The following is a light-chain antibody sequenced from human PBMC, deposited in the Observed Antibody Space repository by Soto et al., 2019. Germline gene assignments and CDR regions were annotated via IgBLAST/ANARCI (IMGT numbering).Light chain of an antibody. J-gene: IGKJ1*01. CDR2: GTSSGTP. V-gene: IGKV3-20*01. CDR1: QSVSSKY. CDR3: QQYGDSPWT. Sequence: EIVLTQSPGTLSLSPGERATLSCRASQSVSSKYLAWYQQKPGQAPRLLIYGTSSGTPSRATGIPDRSSGSGSGTDFALTISGLEPEDFAVYYCQQYGDSPWTFGQGTKVEIK.